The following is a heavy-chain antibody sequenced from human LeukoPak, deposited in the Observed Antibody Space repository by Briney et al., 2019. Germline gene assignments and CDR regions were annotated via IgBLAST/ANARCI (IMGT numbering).Heavy chain of an antibody. Sequence: ASVKVSCRTSGYDFITFFVHWVRQAPGQGLEWMTIINPSDNATKVAQKFQGRVNVTTDASTSTAYMELSSLRSEDTAIYYCVRTPPNWGFDYWGQGTLVTVSS. CDR2: INPSDNAT. V-gene: IGHV1-46*01. CDR3: VRTPPNWGFDY. D-gene: IGHD7-27*01. J-gene: IGHJ4*02. CDR1: GYDFITFF.